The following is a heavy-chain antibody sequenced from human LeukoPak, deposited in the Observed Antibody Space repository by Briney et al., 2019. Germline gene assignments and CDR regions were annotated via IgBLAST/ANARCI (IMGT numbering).Heavy chain of an antibody. CDR3: AKDLARGIVVVTAIGIDY. CDR2: IRYDGSNK. CDR1: GFTFSSYG. V-gene: IGHV3-30*02. Sequence: GGSLRLSCAASGFTFSSYGMHWVRQAPGKGLEWVAFIRYDGSNKYYAESVKGRFTISRDNSKNTLYLQMNSLRAEDTAVYYCAKDLARGIVVVTAIGIDYWGQGTLVTVSS. D-gene: IGHD2-21*02. J-gene: IGHJ4*02.